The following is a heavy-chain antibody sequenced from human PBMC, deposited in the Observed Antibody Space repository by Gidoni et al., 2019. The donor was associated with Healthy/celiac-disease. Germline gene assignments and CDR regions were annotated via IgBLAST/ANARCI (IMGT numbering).Heavy chain of an antibody. D-gene: IGHD6-19*01. CDR1: VYTFTRYW. V-gene: IGHV1-18*04. Sequence: QVQLVQSGAEVTKPGASVKFTFQASVYTFTRYWIRWVRQAPGQGLDLMGWISAYNSNTKYEQKRQGRVTMTTDTATSTAYMELRRRRSDDTDVYYCARDLWPVAGASEAFDIGGQGTMVTVSS. CDR2: ISAYNSNT. J-gene: IGHJ3*02. CDR3: ARDLWPVAGASEAFDI.